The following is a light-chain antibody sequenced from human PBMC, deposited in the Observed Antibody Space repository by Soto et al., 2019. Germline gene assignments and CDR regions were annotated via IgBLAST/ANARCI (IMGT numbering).Light chain of an antibody. Sequence: ALQMTQSPSSLSASVGDRVTITCRASQDIRTELGWYQQKSGKAPKLLIYCSTTLQSGVPSRFSRSVSGTDFTLAISSPQTEDFATYYCLEDYKYPLTFGQGTRVEV. CDR2: CST. CDR1: QDIRTE. V-gene: IGKV1-6*01. CDR3: LEDYKYPLT. J-gene: IGKJ1*01.